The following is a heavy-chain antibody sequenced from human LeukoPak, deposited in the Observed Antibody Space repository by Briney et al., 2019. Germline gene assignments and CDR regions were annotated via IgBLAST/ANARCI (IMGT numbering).Heavy chain of an antibody. D-gene: IGHD3-3*01. Sequence: GGSLRLSCAASGFTFSSYAMSWVRQAPGKGLEWVSAISGSGGSTYYADSVKGRFTISRDNSKNTLYLQMNSLRAEDTAVYYCAKAHARGVRFYYFDYWGQGTLVTVSS. CDR3: AKAHARGVRFYYFDY. CDR1: GFTFSSYA. CDR2: ISGSGGST. J-gene: IGHJ4*02. V-gene: IGHV3-23*01.